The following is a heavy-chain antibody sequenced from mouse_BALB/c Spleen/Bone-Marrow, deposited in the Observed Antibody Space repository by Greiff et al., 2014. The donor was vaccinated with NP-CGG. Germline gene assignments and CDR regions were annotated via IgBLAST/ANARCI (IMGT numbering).Heavy chain of an antibody. V-gene: IGHV2-9*02. CDR1: GFSLTSYG. D-gene: IGHD2-4*01. CDR2: IWAGGST. J-gene: IGHJ3*01. Sequence: VQLQESGPGLVAPSQSLSITCTVSGFSLTSYGVHWVRQPPGKGLEWLGVIWAGGSTNYNSALMSRLSISKDNSKSQVFLKMNSLQTDGTAMYYCAREATMITWFAYWGQGTLVTVSA. CDR3: AREATMITWFAY.